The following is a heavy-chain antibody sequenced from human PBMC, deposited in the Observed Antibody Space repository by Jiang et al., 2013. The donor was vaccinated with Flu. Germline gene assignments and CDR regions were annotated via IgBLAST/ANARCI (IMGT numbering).Heavy chain of an antibody. CDR2: IYYSGST. Sequence: SGSGLVKPSETLSLTCTVSGGSMSNYYWTWIRQPPGKGLEWIGYIYYSGSTNYNPSLKGRVTISVDTSKNQFSLKLSSVTTADTAVYYCASYSGLYQFDYWGQGTLVTVSS. CDR1: GGSMSNYY. CDR3: ASYSGLYQFDY. D-gene: IGHD3-3*01. V-gene: IGHV4-59*01. J-gene: IGHJ4*02.